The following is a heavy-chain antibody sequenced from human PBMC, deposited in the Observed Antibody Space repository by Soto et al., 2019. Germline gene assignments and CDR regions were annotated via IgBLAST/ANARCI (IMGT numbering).Heavy chain of an antibody. Sequence: SVKVSCKASGGTFSSYAISWVRQAPGQGLEWMGGIIPIFGTANYAQKFQGRVTITADESTSTAYMELSSLRSEDTAVYYCADGSDIVVVPAANGYYYYGMDVWGQGTTVTVSS. CDR3: ADGSDIVVVPAANGYYYYGMDV. J-gene: IGHJ6*02. CDR1: GGTFSSYA. CDR2: IIPIFGTA. V-gene: IGHV1-69*13. D-gene: IGHD2-2*01.